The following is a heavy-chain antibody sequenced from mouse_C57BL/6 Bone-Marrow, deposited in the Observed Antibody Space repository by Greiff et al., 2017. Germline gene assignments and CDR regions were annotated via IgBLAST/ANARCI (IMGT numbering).Heavy chain of an antibody. V-gene: IGHV1-9*01. CDR3: ATYYGYDGSYWYFDV. D-gene: IGHD2-9*01. J-gene: IGHJ1*03. CDR1: GYTFTGYW. Sequence: QVQLQQSGAELMKPGASVKLSCKATGYTFTGYWIEWVKQRPGHGLEWIGEILPGSGSTNYNEKFKGKATFTADTSSTTAYMRLSSLTTEDSAIYYCATYYGYDGSYWYFDVWGTGTTVTVSS. CDR2: ILPGSGST.